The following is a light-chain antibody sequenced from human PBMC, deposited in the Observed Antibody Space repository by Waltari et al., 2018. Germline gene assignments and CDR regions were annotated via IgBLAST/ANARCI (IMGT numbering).Light chain of an antibody. CDR2: STD. CDR1: TGPVPSANF. CDR3: QLYYGGTLV. V-gene: IGLV7-43*01. Sequence: QTVVTQEPSLPVSPGGTVTLTCASTTGPVPSANFPNWFQQKPGQPPRALIYSTDNKHSWTPARFSGSLLGGKAALTLSGVQPEDEADYYCQLYYGGTLVFGGGTKVTVL. J-gene: IGLJ3*02.